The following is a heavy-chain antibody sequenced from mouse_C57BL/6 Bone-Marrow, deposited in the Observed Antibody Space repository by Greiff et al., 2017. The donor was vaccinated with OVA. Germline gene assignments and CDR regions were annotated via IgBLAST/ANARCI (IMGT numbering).Heavy chain of an antibody. CDR3: ARNLMTTVDAKDY. V-gene: IGHV1-55*01. Sequence: QVQLQQPGAELVKPGASVKMSCKASGYTFTSYWITWVKQRPGQGLEWIGDIYPGSGSTNYNEKFKSKATLTVDTSSSTAYMQLSSLTSEDSAVYYCARNLMTTVDAKDYWGQGTSVSVSS. CDR1: GYTFTSYW. D-gene: IGHD1-1*01. J-gene: IGHJ4*01. CDR2: IYPGSGST.